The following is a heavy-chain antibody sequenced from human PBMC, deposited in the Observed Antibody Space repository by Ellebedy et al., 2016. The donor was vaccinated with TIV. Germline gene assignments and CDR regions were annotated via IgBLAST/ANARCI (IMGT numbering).Heavy chain of an antibody. CDR2: PNGDGRSP. CDR3: AGGKYDFWENYRDC. J-gene: IGHJ4*02. Sequence: PGGSLRLSCAASGSHFSSYWRYWARQLPGMVLHWAACPNGDGRSPIHAESGQGRFTVSTDNAKNTLYLHLNSLRAEDTAVYYCAGGKYDFWENYRDCWGQGTLVTVSS. D-gene: IGHD3-3*01. V-gene: IGHV3-74*01. CDR1: GSHFSSYW.